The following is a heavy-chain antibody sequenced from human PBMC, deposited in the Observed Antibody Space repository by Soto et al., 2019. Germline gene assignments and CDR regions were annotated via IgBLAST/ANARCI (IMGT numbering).Heavy chain of an antibody. V-gene: IGHV4-31*03. CDR1: GGSISSGGYY. Sequence: QVQLQESGPGLVKPSQTLSLTCTVSGGSISSGGYYWSWIRQHPGKGLEWIGYIYYSGSTYYNPSLKSRVTISVDTSKNQFSLKLSSVTAADTAVYYCATNRGERRVNLSARFAYWGQGTLVTVSS. D-gene: IGHD7-27*01. CDR3: ATNRGERRVNLSARFAY. J-gene: IGHJ4*02. CDR2: IYYSGST.